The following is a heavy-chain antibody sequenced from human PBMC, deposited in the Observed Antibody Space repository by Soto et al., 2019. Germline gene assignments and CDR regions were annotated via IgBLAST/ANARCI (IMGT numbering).Heavy chain of an antibody. D-gene: IGHD1-1*01. V-gene: IGHV4-4*07. Sequence: SETLSLTCTVSGASISGFYWSWIRKSAGKGLEWIGRIYTTGTTDYNPSLKSRVMMSVDTSKKQFSLKLRSVTAADTAVYYCVRDGTKTLRDWFDPWGQGISVTSPQ. J-gene: IGHJ5*02. CDR1: GASISGFY. CDR2: IYTTGTT. CDR3: VRDGTKTLRDWFDP.